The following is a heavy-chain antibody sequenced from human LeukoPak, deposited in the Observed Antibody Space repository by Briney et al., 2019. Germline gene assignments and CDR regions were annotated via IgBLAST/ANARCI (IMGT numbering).Heavy chain of an antibody. CDR3: ARGGSGYDLDY. CDR1: GGTFSSYA. Sequence: GASVKVSCKASGGTFSSYAISWVRQAPGQGLEWMGGIIPIFGTANYAQKFQGRITITADESTSTAYMELSSLRSEDTAVYYCARGGSGYDLDYWGQGTLVTVSS. J-gene: IGHJ4*02. V-gene: IGHV1-69*13. D-gene: IGHD5-12*01. CDR2: IIPIFGTA.